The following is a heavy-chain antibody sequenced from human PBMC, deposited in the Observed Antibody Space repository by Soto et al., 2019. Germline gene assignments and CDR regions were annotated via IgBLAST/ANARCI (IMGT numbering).Heavy chain of an antibody. CDR1: GYTFTSYG. D-gene: IGHD1-1*01. J-gene: IGHJ6*02. V-gene: IGHV1-18*01. Sequence: SVKVSCKASGYTFTSYGISWVRQAPGQGLEWMGWISAYNGNTNYAQKLQGRVTMTTDTSTSTAYMELRSLRSEDTAVYYCAIDLEWDYYQYGNDFSGRGNTVT. CDR2: ISAYNGNT. CDR3: AIDLEWDYYQYGNDF.